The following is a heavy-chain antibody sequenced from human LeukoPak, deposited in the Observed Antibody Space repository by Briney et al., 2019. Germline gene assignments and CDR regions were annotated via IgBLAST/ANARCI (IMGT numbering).Heavy chain of an antibody. J-gene: IGHJ4*02. Sequence: GGSLRLSCAASGFTFSSYSMNWVRQAPGKGLEWVSSISNSSSYIYYADSVKGRFTISRDNAKNSLYLQMNSLRAEDTAVYYCARDDIAAADDYWGQGTLVTVSS. CDR1: GFTFSSYS. V-gene: IGHV3-21*01. CDR3: ARDDIAAADDY. CDR2: ISNSSSYI. D-gene: IGHD6-13*01.